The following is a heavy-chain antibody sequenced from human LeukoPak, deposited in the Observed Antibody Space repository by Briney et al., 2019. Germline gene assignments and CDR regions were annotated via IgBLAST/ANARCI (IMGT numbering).Heavy chain of an antibody. D-gene: IGHD1-1*01. CDR1: GYTFTGHY. V-gene: IGHV1-2*02. CDR2: INPNSGGT. Sequence: GDSVKVSCKASGYTFTGHYMHWVRHVPGQMLAWMAWINPNSGGTNYAQKFQGRVTMTRDTSISTAYMELSRLRSDDTAVYYCAKDRARVGTMVDAFDMWGQGTMVTVSS. CDR3: AKDRARVGTMVDAFDM. J-gene: IGHJ3*02.